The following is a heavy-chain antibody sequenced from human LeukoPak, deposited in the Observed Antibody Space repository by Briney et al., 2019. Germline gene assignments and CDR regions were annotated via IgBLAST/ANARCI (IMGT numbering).Heavy chain of an antibody. J-gene: IGHJ4*02. CDR2: INPNSGGT. CDR1: GYTFIDYY. V-gene: IGHV1-2*02. CDR3: ARVYGDHYGSRVIDY. Sequence: ASVKVSCKASGYTFIDYYMHWVRQAPGQGLEWMGWINPNSGGTNYAQKFQGRVTMTRDTSISTAYMEVSRLRSDDTAVYYCARVYGDHYGSRVIDYWGQGTLVTVSS. D-gene: IGHD4-17*01.